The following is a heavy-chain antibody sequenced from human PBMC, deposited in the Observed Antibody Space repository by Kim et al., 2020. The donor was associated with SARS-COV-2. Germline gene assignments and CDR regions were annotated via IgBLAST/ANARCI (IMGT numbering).Heavy chain of an antibody. Sequence: GGSLRLSCAASGFTFDDYAMHWVRQAPGKGLEWVSGISWNSGSISYADSVKGRFTISRDNAKNSLYLQMNSLRAEDTALYYCAKGRYSSSWYYIDYWGQG. D-gene: IGHD6-13*01. CDR1: GFTFDDYA. CDR3: AKGRYSSSWYYIDY. CDR2: ISWNSGSI. J-gene: IGHJ4*02. V-gene: IGHV3-9*01.